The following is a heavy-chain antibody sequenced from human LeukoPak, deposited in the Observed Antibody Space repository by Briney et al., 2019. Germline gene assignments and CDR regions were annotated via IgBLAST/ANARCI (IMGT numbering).Heavy chain of an antibody. CDR3: ARLGKTYYMDV. D-gene: IGHD1/OR15-1a*01. CDR2: LYHSGAA. J-gene: IGHJ6*03. Sequence: SETLSLTCTVSGDSISNYYWTWIRQTPGKGLEWIGNLYHSGAADYNPSLKTRVTTSVDTSKDQFSLSLRSSTAADTAVHFCARLGKTYYMDVWGTGTTVTVPS. V-gene: IGHV4-59*08. CDR1: GDSISNYY.